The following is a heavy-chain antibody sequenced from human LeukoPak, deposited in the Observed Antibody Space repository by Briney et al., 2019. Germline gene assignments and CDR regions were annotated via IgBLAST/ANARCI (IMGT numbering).Heavy chain of an antibody. CDR2: IYPSGST. CDR1: GAPISSGGHS. Sequence: PSETLSLTCTVAGAPISSGGHSWSWIRQPAGKGLEWIGRIYPSGSTNYNPSLKSRVSISVDTSKNQFSLKLSSVTAADTAVYYCARERWEPRHYYFDYWGQGTLVTVSS. CDR3: ARERWEPRHYYFDY. V-gene: IGHV4-61*02. J-gene: IGHJ4*02. D-gene: IGHD1-26*01.